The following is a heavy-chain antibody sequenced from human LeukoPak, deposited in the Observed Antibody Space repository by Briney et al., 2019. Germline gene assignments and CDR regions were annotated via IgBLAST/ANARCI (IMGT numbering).Heavy chain of an antibody. Sequence: GGSLRLSCAASGFTFSSYWMHWVRQAPGKGLVWVSRINSDGSSTSYADSVKGRFTISRDNAKSTLYLQMNSLRAEDTAVYYCARASSFVASGPNQPHYYYYGVDVWGQGTTVTVSS. J-gene: IGHJ6*02. V-gene: IGHV3-74*01. CDR2: INSDGSST. CDR1: GFTFSSYW. CDR3: ARASSFVASGPNQPHYYYYGVDV. D-gene: IGHD1-14*01.